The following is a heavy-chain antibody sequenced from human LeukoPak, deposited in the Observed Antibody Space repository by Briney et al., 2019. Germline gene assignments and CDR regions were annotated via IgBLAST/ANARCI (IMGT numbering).Heavy chain of an antibody. Sequence: AASVTVSCKASGYTFTVYYMHWVRQAPGQGLEWMGWINPNSGGTNYAQKFQGRVTMTRDTSISTAYMELSRLRSDDTAVYYCARAHPARFLEWLTLPYWGQGTLVTVSS. V-gene: IGHV1-2*02. D-gene: IGHD3-3*01. J-gene: IGHJ4*02. CDR2: INPNSGGT. CDR3: ARAHPARFLEWLTLPY. CDR1: GYTFTVYY.